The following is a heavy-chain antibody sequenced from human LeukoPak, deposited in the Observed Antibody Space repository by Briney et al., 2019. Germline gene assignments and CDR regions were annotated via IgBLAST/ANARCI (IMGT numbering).Heavy chain of an antibody. Sequence: ASVKVSCKASGYTFTRSAMNWVRQAPGQGLEWMGWINTNTGNPTYAQGFTGRSVFSLDTSVSTAYLQISSLKAEDTAEYYCAREVVVTRFDYWGQGTLVTVSS. J-gene: IGHJ4*02. CDR2: INTNTGNP. CDR3: AREVVVTRFDY. V-gene: IGHV7-4-1*02. CDR1: GYTFTRSA. D-gene: IGHD3-22*01.